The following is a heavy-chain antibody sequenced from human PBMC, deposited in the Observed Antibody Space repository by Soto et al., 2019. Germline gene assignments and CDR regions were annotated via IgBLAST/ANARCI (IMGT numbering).Heavy chain of an antibody. CDR3: ATIVGANDY. Sequence: TLSLTCTVSRASIYTYSWTWIRQPAGKGLQWIGHIYSSGSANYSPSLKSRVSMSVDSSKNQISLKLTSVAAADTAVYYCATIVGANDYWGQGTLVTVSS. D-gene: IGHD1-26*01. J-gene: IGHJ4*02. V-gene: IGHV4-4*07. CDR2: IYSSGSA. CDR1: RASIYTYS.